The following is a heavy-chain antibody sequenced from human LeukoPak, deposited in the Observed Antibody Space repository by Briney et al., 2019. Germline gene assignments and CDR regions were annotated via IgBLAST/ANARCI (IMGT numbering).Heavy chain of an antibody. CDR3: ARHVLFGLNDAFDI. CDR2: IYYSGST. V-gene: IGHV4-59*08. D-gene: IGHD2/OR15-2a*01. J-gene: IGHJ3*02. CDR1: GGSISSYS. Sequence: SETLSLTCTVSGGSISSYSWSWIRQPPGKGLEWIGYIYYSGSTNYNPSLKSRDTISVDTSKNQFSLKLSSVTAADTAVYYCARHVLFGLNDAFDIWGQGTMVTVSS.